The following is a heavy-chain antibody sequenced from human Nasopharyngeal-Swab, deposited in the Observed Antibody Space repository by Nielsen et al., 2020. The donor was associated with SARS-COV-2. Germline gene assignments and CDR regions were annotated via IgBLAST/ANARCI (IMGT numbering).Heavy chain of an antibody. D-gene: IGHD3-10*01. CDR1: GFTFNNYC. J-gene: IGHJ3*02. CDR2: IPYEGSNI. CDR3: AKSRTLFGFGEFKRDAFDI. V-gene: IGHV3-30*18. Sequence: WGSLSLSCAASGFTFNNYCMHWVRQAPGKGLGWVAVIPYEGSNINYVASVKGRFTISRDHSKNTLYLQMNSLRAEDTAVYYCAKSRTLFGFGEFKRDAFDIWGHGTMVTVSS.